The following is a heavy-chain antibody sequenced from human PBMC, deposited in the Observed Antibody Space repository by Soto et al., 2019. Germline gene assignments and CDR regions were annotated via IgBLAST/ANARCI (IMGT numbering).Heavy chain of an antibody. CDR2: ISSSSSTI. CDR1: GFTFTTYS. CDR3: ARERFGNFDFDY. V-gene: IGHV3-48*01. J-gene: IGHJ4*02. Sequence: EVQLVESGGGLVHPGGSLRLSCAASGFTFTTYSMNWVRQAPGKGMEWVSYISSSSSTIYYADSVKGRFTISRDNAQNSLYLQMNSLGAEDTAVYYCARERFGNFDFDYWGQGALVTVSS. D-gene: IGHD3-16*01.